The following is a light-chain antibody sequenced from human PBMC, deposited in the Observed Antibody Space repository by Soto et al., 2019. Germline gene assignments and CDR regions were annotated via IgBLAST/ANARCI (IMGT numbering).Light chain of an antibody. V-gene: IGKV3-15*01. CDR3: QQYNDWPRT. CDR1: QTVTSN. Sequence: EIVMTRSPVTLSVSPGETANLSCRASQTVTSNLAWYQQKPGRSPRLRQSGASTRATDIPARFSGSGSGTEFTLTISRLQSEDLAVYYCQQYNDWPRTFGQGTKVDIK. CDR2: GAS. J-gene: IGKJ1*01.